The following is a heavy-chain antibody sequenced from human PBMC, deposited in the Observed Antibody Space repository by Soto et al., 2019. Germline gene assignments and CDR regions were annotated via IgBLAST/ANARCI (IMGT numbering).Heavy chain of an antibody. J-gene: IGHJ4*02. CDR2: ISAYNGNT. Sequence: GASVKVSCKASGYTFTSYGISWVRQAPGQGLEWMGWISAYNGNTNYAQKLQGRVTMTTDTSTSTAYMELRSLRSDDTAVYYCAREEWSYGGYDGGGIDYWGQGTLVTVSS. CDR1: GYTFTSYG. CDR3: AREEWSYGGYDGGGIDY. V-gene: IGHV1-18*01. D-gene: IGHD5-12*01.